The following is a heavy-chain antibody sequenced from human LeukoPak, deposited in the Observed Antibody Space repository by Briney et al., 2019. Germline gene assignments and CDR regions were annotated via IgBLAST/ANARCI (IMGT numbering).Heavy chain of an antibody. V-gene: IGHV1-69*04. CDR2: IIPILGIA. CDR3: ARGGYDFSVDY. D-gene: IGHD3-3*01. Sequence: SVKGSCRASGGTFISYAISWVRQAPGQGLEWMGRIIPILGIANYAQKFQGRVTITADKSTSTAYMELSSLRSEDTAVYYCARGGYDFSVDYWGQGTLVTVSS. J-gene: IGHJ4*02. CDR1: GGTFISYA.